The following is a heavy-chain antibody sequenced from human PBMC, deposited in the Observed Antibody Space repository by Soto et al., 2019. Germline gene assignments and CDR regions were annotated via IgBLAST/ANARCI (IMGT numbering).Heavy chain of an antibody. CDR3: AGSGYYHNSGMDV. CDR1: GGSISSYY. J-gene: IGHJ6*02. CDR2: IYYSGST. D-gene: IGHD3-22*01. V-gene: IGHV4-59*12. Sequence: PSETLSLTCTVSGGSISSYYWSWIRQPPGKGLEWIGYIYYSGSTNYNPSPKSRVTISVDTSKNQFSLKLSSVTAADTAVYYCAGSGYYHNSGMDVWGQGTTVTVSS.